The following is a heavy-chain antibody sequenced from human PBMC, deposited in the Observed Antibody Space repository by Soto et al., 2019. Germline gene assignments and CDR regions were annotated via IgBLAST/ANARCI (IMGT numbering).Heavy chain of an antibody. Sequence: GGSLRLSCAASGFTFSDYYMSWIRQAPGKGLEWVSYISSSSSYTNYADSVKGRFTISRDNAKNSLYLQMNSLRAEDTAVYHCARDVSGTIHGYDYWGQGTLVTVSS. D-gene: IGHD6-19*01. CDR2: ISSSSSYT. CDR3: ARDVSGTIHGYDY. V-gene: IGHV3-11*06. J-gene: IGHJ4*02. CDR1: GFTFSDYY.